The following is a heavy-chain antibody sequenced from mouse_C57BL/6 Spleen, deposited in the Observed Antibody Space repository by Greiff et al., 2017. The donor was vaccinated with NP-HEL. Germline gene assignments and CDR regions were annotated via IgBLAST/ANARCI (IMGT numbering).Heavy chain of an antibody. J-gene: IGHJ3*01. CDR3: TREDGYPFPY. D-gene: IGHD2-3*01. Sequence: VQLQQSGAELVRPGASVTLSCKASGYTFTDYEMHWVKQTPVHGLEWIGAIDPETGGTAYNQKFKGKAILTADKSSSTAYMVLRSLTSEDSAVYYCTREDGYPFPYWGQGTLVTVSA. V-gene: IGHV1-15*01. CDR2: IDPETGGT. CDR1: GYTFTDYE.